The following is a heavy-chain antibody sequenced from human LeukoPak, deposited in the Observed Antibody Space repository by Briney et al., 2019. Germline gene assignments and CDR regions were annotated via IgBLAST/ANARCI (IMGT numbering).Heavy chain of an antibody. V-gene: IGHV3-21*01. CDR3: ASGVNYFDY. CDR1: GFTFSSYN. D-gene: IGHD3-3*01. Sequence: GGSLRLSCAASGFTFSSYNMKWVRHAPGKGLEWVSSISSRSSYIFYADSVKSRFTISRDNAKKSLYLQMNSLRAEDTAVYYCASGVNYFDYWGQGTLVTVSS. J-gene: IGHJ4*02. CDR2: ISSRSSYI.